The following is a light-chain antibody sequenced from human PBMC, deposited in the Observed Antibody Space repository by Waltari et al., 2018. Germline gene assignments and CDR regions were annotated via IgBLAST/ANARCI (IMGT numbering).Light chain of an antibody. V-gene: IGKV1-5*03. CDR2: KAS. CDR3: LQYNGAPRT. Sequence: DIQMTQSPSTLSASVGDRVTITCRASQNINTWLAWHQQKPGKAPKPLIYKASSLASGVPSRFSGSGSGTEFTFTISSLQPDDFATYYCLQYNGAPRTFGQGTKVEVK. J-gene: IGKJ1*01. CDR1: QNINTW.